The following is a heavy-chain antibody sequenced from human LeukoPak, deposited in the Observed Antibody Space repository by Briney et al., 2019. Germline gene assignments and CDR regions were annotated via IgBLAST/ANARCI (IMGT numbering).Heavy chain of an antibody. J-gene: IGHJ4*02. CDR3: AKYPVAGN. CDR2: ISYDGSNK. D-gene: IGHD6-19*01. V-gene: IGHV3-30*18. Sequence: GGSLRLSCAASGFTFSSYAMSWVRQAPGKGLEWVAVISYDGSNKYYADSVKGRFTISRDNSKNTLYLQMNSLRAEDTAVYYCAKYPVAGNWGQGTLVTVSS. CDR1: GFTFSSYA.